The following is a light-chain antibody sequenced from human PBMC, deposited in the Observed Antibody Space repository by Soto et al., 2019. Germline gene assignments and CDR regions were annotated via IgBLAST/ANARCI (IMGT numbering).Light chain of an antibody. Sequence: DIQMTQSPSSLSASVGDRVTITCRASQSIGINLNWYQQKPGKAPKLLIYAASSLKSVVPPRFSGSGSGTGFILTISSLQPEYVATYYCQQSYNSPCTFGQGTILEIK. V-gene: IGKV1-39*01. J-gene: IGKJ2*02. CDR3: QQSYNSPCT. CDR1: QSIGIN. CDR2: AAS.